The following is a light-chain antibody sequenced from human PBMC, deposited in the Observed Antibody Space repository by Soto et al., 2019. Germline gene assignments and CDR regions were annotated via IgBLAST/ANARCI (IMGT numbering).Light chain of an antibody. CDR2: GNS. CDR1: SSNIGAGYD. CDR3: QSYDSSLGEV. V-gene: IGLV1-40*01. J-gene: IGLJ2*01. Sequence: QSVLTQPPSVSGAPGQRVTISCTGSSSNIGAGYDVHWYQQLPGTAPKLLIYGNSNRPSGVPDRFSGSKSGTAASLASAGLQAEDEADYYCQSYDSSLGEVFGGGTKVTVL.